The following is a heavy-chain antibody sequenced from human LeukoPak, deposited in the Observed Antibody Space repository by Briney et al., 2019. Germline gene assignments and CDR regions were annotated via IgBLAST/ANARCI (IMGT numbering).Heavy chain of an antibody. V-gene: IGHV3-30*02. D-gene: IGHD5-18*01. CDR3: AKDLYSYGYYFDY. Sequence: GGALRLSCAASGFTFSGYGMHWVRQAPGKGVEGVTFIRYDGSNKYYADSVKGRFTISRDNSKNTLYLQMSSLRAEDTAVYYCAKDLYSYGYYFDYWGQGTVVTVSS. J-gene: IGHJ4*02. CDR1: GFTFSGYG. CDR2: IRYDGSNK.